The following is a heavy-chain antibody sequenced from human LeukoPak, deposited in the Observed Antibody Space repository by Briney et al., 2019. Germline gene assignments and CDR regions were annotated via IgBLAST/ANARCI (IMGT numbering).Heavy chain of an antibody. V-gene: IGHV3-30*03. J-gene: IGHJ4*02. CDR1: GFTFSSYG. CDR2: ISYDGSNK. D-gene: IGHD1-7*01. Sequence: GGSLRLSCAASGFTFSSYGMHWVRQAPGKGLEWVAVISYDGSNKYYADSVKGRFTISRDNSKNTLYLQMNSLRAEDTAVYYCATLRNYSPLFDYWGQGTLVTVSS. CDR3: ATLRNYSPLFDY.